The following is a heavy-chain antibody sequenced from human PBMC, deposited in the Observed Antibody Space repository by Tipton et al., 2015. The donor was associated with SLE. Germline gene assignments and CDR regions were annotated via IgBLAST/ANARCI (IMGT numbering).Heavy chain of an antibody. V-gene: IGHV4-34*01. D-gene: IGHD2-21*02. CDR2: INHSGST. Sequence: TLSLTCAVYGGSFNDYYWSWIRQSPGSGLVWIGEINHSGSTNYNPSLKSRVIISIDTSKNQFSLRLSSVAAADTGVYYCARGGGVTVARPSNWFDPWGLGTRVTGSS. CDR3: ARGGGVTVARPSNWFDP. J-gene: IGHJ5*02. CDR1: GGSFNDYY.